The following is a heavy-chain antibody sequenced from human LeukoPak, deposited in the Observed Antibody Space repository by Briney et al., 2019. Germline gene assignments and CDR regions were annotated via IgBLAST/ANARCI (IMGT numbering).Heavy chain of an antibody. D-gene: IGHD3-22*01. J-gene: IGHJ3*02. CDR2: SSAYNGNT. CDR1: GYTFTSYG. Sequence: ASVKVSCKASGYTFTSYGISWVRQAPGQGLEWMGCSSAYNGNTNYAQKLQGRVTMTTDTSTSTAYMELRSLRSDDTAVYYCARSLPNRVVVTKNAFAIGGQGTMVPVSS. V-gene: IGHV1-18*01. CDR3: ARSLPNRVVVTKNAFAI.